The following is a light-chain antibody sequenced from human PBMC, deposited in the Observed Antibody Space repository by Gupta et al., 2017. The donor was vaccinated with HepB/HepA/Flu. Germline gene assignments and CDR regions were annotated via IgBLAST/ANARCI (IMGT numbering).Light chain of an antibody. CDR2: EVT. V-gene: IGLV2-23*02. CDR3: CFNAGSSVLV. CDR1: NSDVGSHDV. Sequence: QSALTQPASVSGSPGQSITISCTGTNSDVGSHDVVSWYQQHPGKVPKLMIYEVTQRPSGVSGCFSGSKSGNTASPTISGPPAEDEAYFFRCFNAGSSVLVFGGGTKLTVL. J-gene: IGLJ3*02.